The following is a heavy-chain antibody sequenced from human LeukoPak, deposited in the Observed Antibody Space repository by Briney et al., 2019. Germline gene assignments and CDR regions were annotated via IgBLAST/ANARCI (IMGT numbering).Heavy chain of an antibody. J-gene: IGHJ4*02. CDR3: ARDLHPRYYLPDY. CDR2: IKEDGSET. V-gene: IGHV3-7*01. CDR1: GISFSSHG. Sequence: GTSLRLSCAASGISFSSHGMHWVRQAPGKGLEWVASIKEDGSETYYVDSVKGRFTISRDNAKNSLYLQMSSLRAEDTAVYYCARDLHPRYYLPDYWGQGTLVTVSS. D-gene: IGHD1-26*01.